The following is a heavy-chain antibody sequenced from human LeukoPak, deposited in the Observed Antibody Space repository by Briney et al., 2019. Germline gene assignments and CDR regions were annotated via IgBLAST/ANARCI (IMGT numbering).Heavy chain of an antibody. Sequence: GGSLRLSCAASGFTFSTYAMNWVRQAPGKGLEWVSAISRSGGSTYTADSVKGRFTIARNNSKNTLYLQMNSLRAEDTAIYYCAKIPHSSYYYDSSGYLGYWGQGTLVSASS. J-gene: IGHJ4*02. CDR3: AKIPHSSYYYDSSGYLGY. V-gene: IGHV3-23*01. CDR2: ISRSGGST. D-gene: IGHD3-22*01. CDR1: GFTFSTYA.